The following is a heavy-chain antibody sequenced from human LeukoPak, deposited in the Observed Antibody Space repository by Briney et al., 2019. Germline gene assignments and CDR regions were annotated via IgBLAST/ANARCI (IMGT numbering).Heavy chain of an antibody. CDR3: AKDFGQKTTVTTLGGY. V-gene: IGHV3-30*02. D-gene: IGHD4-11*01. J-gene: IGHJ4*02. CDR1: RLTFSSYG. CDR2: IRYDGSNK. Sequence: GGSLRLSCADARLTFSSYGMHWVRQAPGKGLEWVAFIRYDGSNKYYADSVKGRFTISRDNSKNTLYLQMNSLRAEDTAVYYCAKDFGQKTTVTTLGGYWGQGTLVTVSS.